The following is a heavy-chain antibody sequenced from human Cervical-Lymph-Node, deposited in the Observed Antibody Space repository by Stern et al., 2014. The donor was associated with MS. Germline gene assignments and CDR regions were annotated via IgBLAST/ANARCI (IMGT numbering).Heavy chain of an antibody. CDR3: ARDRGTGSYGAPFDY. CDR1: GGSISDNY. J-gene: IGHJ4*02. CDR2: GFHSGLT. Sequence: QVQLQESGPGLVKPSETLSLTCTVSGGSISDNYWSWVRQPPGKGLEWLCYGFHSGLTYYTPSLKSRLTMSVDTSKNQFSLTLSSVTDADSAVYYCARDRGTGSYGAPFDYWGQGTVVTVSS. D-gene: IGHD5-18*01. V-gene: IGHV4-59*01.